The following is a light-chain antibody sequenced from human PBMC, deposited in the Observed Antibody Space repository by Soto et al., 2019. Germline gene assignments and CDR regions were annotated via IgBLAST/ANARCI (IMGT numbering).Light chain of an antibody. CDR1: QSVSRY. CDR2: DAS. Sequence: EIVLTQSPATLSLSPGERATLSCRASQSVSRYLAWYQQKPGQAPRLLIYDASNKATGIPARFSGSGSGTDFTLTISSLEPEDFAVYYCQQRSNLITFGQGTRLELK. CDR3: QQRSNLIT. J-gene: IGKJ5*01. V-gene: IGKV3-11*01.